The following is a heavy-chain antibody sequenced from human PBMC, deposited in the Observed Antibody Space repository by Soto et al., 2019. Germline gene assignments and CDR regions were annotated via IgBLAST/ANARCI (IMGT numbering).Heavy chain of an antibody. D-gene: IGHD2-8*01. CDR1: GFIFGSYS. V-gene: IGHV3-48*02. J-gene: IGHJ4*02. CDR3: AKNGLDNSPSAIDS. CDR2: IKSSGNNI. Sequence: PGGSLRLSCAASGFIFGSYSMSWVRQAPGKGPEWISYIKSSGNNIYYADSVKGRFTISRDNAKNSLYLQMNSLRDEDTAVYYCAKNGLDNSPSAIDSWGPGTLVTVSS.